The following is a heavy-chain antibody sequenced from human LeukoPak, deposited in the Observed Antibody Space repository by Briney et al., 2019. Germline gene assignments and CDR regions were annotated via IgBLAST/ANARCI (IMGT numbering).Heavy chain of an antibody. D-gene: IGHD3-22*01. Sequence: GGSLRLSCAASGFTFSRYAMHWVRQPPGKGLEWVAVILYDGSNKYYADSVKGRFTISRDNSKNTVYLQMNSPRVEDTALYYCAREAIVVERWFDPWGQGTLVTVSS. J-gene: IGHJ5*02. V-gene: IGHV3-30-3*01. CDR2: ILYDGSNK. CDR3: AREAIVVERWFDP. CDR1: GFTFSRYA.